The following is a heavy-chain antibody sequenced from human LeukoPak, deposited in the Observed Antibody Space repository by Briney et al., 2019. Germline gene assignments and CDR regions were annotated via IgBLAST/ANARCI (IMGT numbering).Heavy chain of an antibody. CDR1: GGSISGYY. J-gene: IGHJ4*01. V-gene: IGHV4-59*01. D-gene: IGHD1-1*01. Sequence: SETLSLTCTVSGGSISGYYWSWIRQPPGKGLEWIGYIYYSGSTNCNPSLKSRVTISVDTSKNQFSLKLSSVTAADTAVYFCARVRNGARFFDYWGHGTLVTVSS. CDR3: ARVRNGARFFDY. CDR2: IYYSGST.